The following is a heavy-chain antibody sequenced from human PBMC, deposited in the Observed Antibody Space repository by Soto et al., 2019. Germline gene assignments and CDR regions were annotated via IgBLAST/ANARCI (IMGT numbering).Heavy chain of an antibody. Sequence: SVKVSCKASGGTFSSYTISWVRQAPGQGLEWMGRIIPILGIANYAQKFQGRVTITADKSTSTAYMELSSLRSEDTAVYYCARAPSPHLFDYWGQGTLVTVSS. CDR2: IIPILGIA. CDR3: ARAPSPHLFDY. V-gene: IGHV1-69*02. CDR1: GGTFSSYT. J-gene: IGHJ4*02.